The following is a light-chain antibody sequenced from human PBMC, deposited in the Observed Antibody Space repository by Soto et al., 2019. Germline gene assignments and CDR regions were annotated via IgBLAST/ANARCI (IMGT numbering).Light chain of an antibody. V-gene: IGLV1-40*01. J-gene: IGLJ1*01. CDR2: SNT. CDR1: SSNIGPTYD. CDR3: QSYDSSMSGYV. Sequence: QSLLTQPPSVSRAPGHRVTISFTGSSSNIGPTYDVHWYQQLPGTAPKLLRYSNTNRPSVVPDRFSGSKSGTSASLDITGLQAEDEADYYCQSYDSSMSGYVFATWTKVPVL.